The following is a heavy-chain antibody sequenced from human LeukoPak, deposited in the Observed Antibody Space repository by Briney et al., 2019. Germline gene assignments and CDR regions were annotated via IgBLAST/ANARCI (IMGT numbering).Heavy chain of an antibody. CDR3: AANSADYNTLGSSYKV. Sequence: SETLSLTCTVSSASISSSPYYWGWIRQSPGKGLEWIGSISYSGTTYYNPSLKSRVTISVDTSKNHFSLKLSSVTAADTAVYYCAANSADYNTLGSSYKVWGQGTLVTVSS. CDR2: ISYSGTT. J-gene: IGHJ4*02. CDR1: SASISSSPYY. V-gene: IGHV4-39*02. D-gene: IGHD3-10*01.